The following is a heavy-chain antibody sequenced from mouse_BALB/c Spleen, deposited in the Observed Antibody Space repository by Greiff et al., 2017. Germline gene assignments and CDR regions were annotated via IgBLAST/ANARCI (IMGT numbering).Heavy chain of an antibody. CDR2: ISSGSSTI. J-gene: IGHJ2*01. CDR1: GFTFSSFG. V-gene: IGHV5-17*02. D-gene: IGHD2-4*01. CDR3: ARSGDYDHCDY. Sequence: EVKLEESGGGLVQPGGSRKLSCAASGFTFSSFGMHWVRQAPEKGLEWVAYISSGSSTIYYADTVKGRFTISRDNPKNTLFLQMTSLRSEDTAMYYCARSGDYDHCDYWGQGTTLTVSS.